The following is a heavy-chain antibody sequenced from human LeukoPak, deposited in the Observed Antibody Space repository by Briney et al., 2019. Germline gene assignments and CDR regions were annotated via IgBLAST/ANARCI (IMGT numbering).Heavy chain of an antibody. CDR1: GYSFTSYW. CDR3: ARRYCSTTSCYGLDY. V-gene: IGHV5-51*01. D-gene: IGHD2-2*01. Sequence: GESLKISCKGSGYSFTSYWIGWLLQMPGKGLEGMVIIYPDDSDTRYSPSFQGQVTISADKSISTAYLQWSSLKPSDTAMYYCARRYCSTTSCYGLDYWGQGTLVTVSS. CDR2: IYPDDSDT. J-gene: IGHJ4*02.